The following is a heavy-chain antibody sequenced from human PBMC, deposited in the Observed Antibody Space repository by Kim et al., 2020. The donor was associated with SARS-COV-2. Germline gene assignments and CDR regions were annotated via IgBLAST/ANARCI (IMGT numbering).Heavy chain of an antibody. CDR3: ARGQGVATVMNWLDP. D-gene: IGHD5-12*01. J-gene: IGHJ5*02. CDR1: GDTSINYP. Sequence: SVKVSCKSSGDTSINYPINWVRQAPGQGLEWMGMIIPMFGAPNYAGKFQGRVRISADTSTNTGFMELRNLTSADTGVYYCARGQGVATVMNWLDPWGQGTLVTVSS. V-gene: IGHV1-69*06. CDR2: IIPMFGAP.